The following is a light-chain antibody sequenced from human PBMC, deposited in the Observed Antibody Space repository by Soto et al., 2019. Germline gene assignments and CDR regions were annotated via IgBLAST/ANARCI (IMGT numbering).Light chain of an antibody. J-gene: IGKJ1*01. CDR2: GAS. Sequence: EIVLTQSPGTLSLSPRERATLSCRASQSVSSSYLAWYQQKPGQAPRLLIYGASSRATGIPDRFSGSGSGTDVTLTISRLEPEDFAVYYCHQYDTIVQTFGQGTKVDIK. V-gene: IGKV3-20*01. CDR3: HQYDTIVQT. CDR1: QSVSSSY.